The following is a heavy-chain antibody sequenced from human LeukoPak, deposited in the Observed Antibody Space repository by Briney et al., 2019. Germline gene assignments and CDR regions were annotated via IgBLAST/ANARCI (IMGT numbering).Heavy chain of an antibody. Sequence: GGSLRLSCAASGFTVSSNYMSWVRQAPGKGLEWVSVIYSGGSTYYADSVKGRFTISRDNSRNTLCLQMNSLRAEDTAVYYCARERIIVATVNWGQGTLVTVSS. CDR3: ARERIIVATVN. CDR2: IYSGGST. V-gene: IGHV3-53*01. J-gene: IGHJ4*02. D-gene: IGHD5-12*01. CDR1: GFTVSSNY.